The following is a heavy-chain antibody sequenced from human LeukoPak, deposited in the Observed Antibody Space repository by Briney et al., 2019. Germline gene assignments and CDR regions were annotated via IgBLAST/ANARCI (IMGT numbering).Heavy chain of an antibody. CDR3: ARDRYGWVGYFDY. D-gene: IGHD5-18*01. V-gene: IGHV3-11*06. CDR1: GFTFSDYY. CDR2: ISSSSSST. Sequence: GGSLRLSCAASGFTFSDYYMNWIRQAPGKGLEWVSYISSSSSSTNYADSVKGRFTISRDNAKNSLYLQMNSLRAEDTAVYYCARDRYGWVGYFDYWGQGTLVTVSS. J-gene: IGHJ4*02.